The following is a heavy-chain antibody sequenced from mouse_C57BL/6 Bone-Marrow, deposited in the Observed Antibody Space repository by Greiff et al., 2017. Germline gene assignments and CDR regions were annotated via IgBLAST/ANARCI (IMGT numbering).Heavy chain of an antibody. D-gene: IGHD1-1*01. Sequence: DVKLVESGAELVRPGASVKLSCTASGFNIKDDYMHWVKQRPEQGLEWIGWIDPENGDTAYASKFQGKATITADTSSNTAYLQLSSLTSEYTAVYYCTKGLLRRDAMDYWGQGTSVTVSS. V-gene: IGHV14-4*01. CDR1: GFNIKDDY. CDR3: TKGLLRRDAMDY. CDR2: IDPENGDT. J-gene: IGHJ4*01.